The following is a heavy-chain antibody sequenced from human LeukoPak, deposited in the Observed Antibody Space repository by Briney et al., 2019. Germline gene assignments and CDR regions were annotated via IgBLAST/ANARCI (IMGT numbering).Heavy chain of an antibody. J-gene: IGHJ6*02. CDR1: GFTFSSYE. D-gene: IGHD5-18*01. CDR2: ISSSGSTI. Sequence: GGSLRLSCAASGFTFSSYEMNWVRQAPGKGLEWVSYISSSGSTIYYADSVKGRFTISRDNAKNSLYLQMNSLRAEDTAVYYSARDQSRQHTAMGYYYYGMDVWGQGTTVTVSS. V-gene: IGHV3-48*03. CDR3: ARDQSRQHTAMGYYYYGMDV.